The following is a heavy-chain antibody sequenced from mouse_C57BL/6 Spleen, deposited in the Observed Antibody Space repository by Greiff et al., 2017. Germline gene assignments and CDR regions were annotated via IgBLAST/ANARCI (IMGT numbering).Heavy chain of an antibody. J-gene: IGHJ3*01. D-gene: IGHD1-1*01. Sequence: QVQLQQSGAELVKPGASVKLSCKASGYTFTEYTIHWVKQRSGQGLEWIGWFYPGSGSIKYNEKFNDKATLTADKSSSTVYMELSRLTSEASAVYFCARHGRVLLRSFMITTEDGWFAYWGQGTLVTVSA. CDR3: ARHGRVLLRSFMITTEDGWFAY. CDR1: GYTFTEYT. CDR2: FYPGSGSI. V-gene: IGHV1-62-2*01.